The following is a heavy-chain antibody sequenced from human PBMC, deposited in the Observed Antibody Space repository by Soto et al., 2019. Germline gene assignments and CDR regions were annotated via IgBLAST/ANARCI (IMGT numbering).Heavy chain of an antibody. D-gene: IGHD2-15*01. CDR3: AKVSRDGSQVA. CDR2: FTSDGAT. Sequence: EVQLLESGGGLVQPGGSLRLSCAASGFIFSSYAMRWVRQAPGKGLVWVSTFTSDGATYYADSVRARFTISRDNSKNTLFLQTNSLRAEDTGLYYCAKVSRDGSQVAWGQGTLVTVSS. V-gene: IGHV3-23*01. CDR1: GFIFSSYA. J-gene: IGHJ5*02.